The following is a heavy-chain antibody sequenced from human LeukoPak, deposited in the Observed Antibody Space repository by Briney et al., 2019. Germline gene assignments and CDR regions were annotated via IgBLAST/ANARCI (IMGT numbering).Heavy chain of an antibody. CDR2: MHYSSGIT. CDR3: ARGTVTTMSVDY. Sequence: PSETLSLTCTVSGGSISPFYWSWIRQTPGKGLEWIGYMHYSSGITDYNPSLKSRVTISVDTSKNQFSLKLSSVTAADTAVYYCARGTVTTMSVDYWGQGTLVTVSS. V-gene: IGHV4-59*01. J-gene: IGHJ4*02. D-gene: IGHD4-17*01. CDR1: GGSISPFY.